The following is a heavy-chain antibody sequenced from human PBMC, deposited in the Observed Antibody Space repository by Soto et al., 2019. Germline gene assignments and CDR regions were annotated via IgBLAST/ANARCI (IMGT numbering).Heavy chain of an antibody. Sequence: LRLSCAASGFTFSSYEMNWVRQAPGKGLEWVSYISSSGSTIYYADSVKGRFTISRDNAKNSLYLQMNSLRAEDTAVYYCAREGGGGDYYYGMDVWGQGTTGTVSS. CDR1: GFTFSSYE. D-gene: IGHD1-26*01. J-gene: IGHJ6*02. CDR3: AREGGGGDYYYGMDV. CDR2: ISSSGSTI. V-gene: IGHV3-48*03.